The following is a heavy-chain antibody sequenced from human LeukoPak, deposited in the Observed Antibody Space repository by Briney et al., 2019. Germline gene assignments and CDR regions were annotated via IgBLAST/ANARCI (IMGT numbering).Heavy chain of an antibody. Sequence: GGSLRLSCAASGITFSSYAMHWVRQAPGKGLEWVAVISYDGSNKYYADSVKGRFTISRDNSKNTLYLQMNSLRAEDTAVYYCARDLESFTGMVRGAPYFDYWGQGTLVTVSS. V-gene: IGHV3-30-3*01. J-gene: IGHJ4*02. CDR1: GITFSSYA. D-gene: IGHD3-10*01. CDR3: ARDLESFTGMVRGAPYFDY. CDR2: ISYDGSNK.